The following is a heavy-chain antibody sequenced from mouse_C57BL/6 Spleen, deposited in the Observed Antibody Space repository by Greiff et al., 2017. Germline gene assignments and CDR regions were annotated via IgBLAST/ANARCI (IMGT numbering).Heavy chain of an antibody. V-gene: IGHV1-82*01. D-gene: IGHD1-1*02. CDR2: IYPGDGDT. Sequence: VNVVESGPELVKPGASVKISCKASGYAFSSSWMNWVKQRPGKGLEWIGRIYPGDGDTNYNGKFKGKATLTADKSSSTAYMQLSSLTSEDSAVYFCARSGGLDYWGQGTTLTVSS. J-gene: IGHJ2*01. CDR3: ARSGGLDY. CDR1: GYAFSSSW.